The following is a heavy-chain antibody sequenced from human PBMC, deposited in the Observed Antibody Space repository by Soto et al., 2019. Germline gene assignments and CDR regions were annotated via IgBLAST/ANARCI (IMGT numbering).Heavy chain of an antibody. V-gene: IGHV3-11*01. CDR3: ASDSPRGIMGWTAYP. Sequence: QVQLVESGGGLVKPGGSLRLSCAASGFSFSDYYMNWIRQAPGKGLEWISYITSGGSTYYEASVKGLFTISRDNARNSLYLQMNRLIVEATAVYYCASDSPRGIMGWTAYPWGECTLVTVSS. D-gene: IGHD2-21*02. CDR1: GFSFSDYY. CDR2: ITSGGST. J-gene: IGHJ5*02.